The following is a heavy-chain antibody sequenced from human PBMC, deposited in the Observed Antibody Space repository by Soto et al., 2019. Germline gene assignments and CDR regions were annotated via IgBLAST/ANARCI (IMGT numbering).Heavy chain of an antibody. Sequence: PGGSLRLSCAASVFTFSSDSMNWVRQAPGKGLEWVSSISSSSSYIYYADSVKGRYTISRDNAKNSLYLQMNSLRAEDTAVYYCARASLWPGEDYWGQGTLVTVSS. D-gene: IGHD2-21*01. CDR1: VFTFSSDS. V-gene: IGHV3-21*01. CDR3: ARASLWPGEDY. CDR2: ISSSSSYI. J-gene: IGHJ4*02.